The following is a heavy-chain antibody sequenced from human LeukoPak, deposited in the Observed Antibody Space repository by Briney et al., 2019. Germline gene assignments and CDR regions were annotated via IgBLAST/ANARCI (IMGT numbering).Heavy chain of an antibody. CDR1: GFTVITND. Sequence: GGSLRLSCAASGFTVITNDMTWVRQAPGKGLEWVSTISGNYGSTYYADSVKGRFTISRDNFKNTVFLRMNSLRAEDTAVYYCAKVVLLLTASDAFDFWGQGTKVTVSS. D-gene: IGHD2-21*02. CDR2: ISGNYGST. J-gene: IGHJ3*01. CDR3: AKVVLLLTASDAFDF. V-gene: IGHV3-23*01.